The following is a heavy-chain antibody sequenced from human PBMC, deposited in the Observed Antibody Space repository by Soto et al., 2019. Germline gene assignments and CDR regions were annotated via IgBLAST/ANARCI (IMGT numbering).Heavy chain of an antibody. V-gene: IGHV3-21*01. D-gene: IGHD3-10*01. CDR3: ARSLVLLWFGEPIDAFDI. J-gene: IGHJ3*02. CDR1: GFTFSSYS. Sequence: GESLKISCAASGFTFSSYSMNWVRQAPGKGLEWVSSISSSSSYIYYADAVKGRFTISRDNAKNSLYLHMNSLRDEDTAVYYCARSLVLLWFGEPIDAFDIWGQGTMVTVSS. CDR2: ISSSSSYI.